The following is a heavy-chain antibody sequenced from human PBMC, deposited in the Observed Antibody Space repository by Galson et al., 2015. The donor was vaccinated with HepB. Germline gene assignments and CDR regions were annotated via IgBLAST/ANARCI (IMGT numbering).Heavy chain of an antibody. Sequence: SLRLSCAASGFTFSSYSLNWVRQAPGKGLEWVSYISSGSSTIYYADSVKGRFTISRDNAKNSLYLQMNSLRAEDTAKYYCTRPGTSSRGAFDIRGQGTIVTVSS. CDR3: TRPGTSSRGAFDI. D-gene: IGHD1-14*01. V-gene: IGHV3-48*01. CDR1: GFTFSSYS. CDR2: ISSGSSTI. J-gene: IGHJ3*02.